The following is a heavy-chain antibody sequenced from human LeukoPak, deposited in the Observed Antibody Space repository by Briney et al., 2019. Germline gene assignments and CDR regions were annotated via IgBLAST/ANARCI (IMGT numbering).Heavy chain of an antibody. CDR2: ISYDGSNK. J-gene: IGHJ4*02. D-gene: IGHD6-13*01. CDR1: RFSFNGYG. CDR3: AKREYSSSWYLLDY. Sequence: PAGSLSLSCAASRFSFNGYGWHRLPHAPGKELKGVAIISYDGSNKYYAVSGKVTFTISRYNSKHMVYLKMNSRGAEDTAMYFCAKREYSSSWYLLDYWGQGTQVTVSS. V-gene: IGHV3-30*18.